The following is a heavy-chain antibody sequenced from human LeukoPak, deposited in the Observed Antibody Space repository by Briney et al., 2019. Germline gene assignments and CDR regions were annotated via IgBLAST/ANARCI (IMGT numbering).Heavy chain of an antibody. Sequence: GGSLRLSCAVSGFTFSSYWMHWVRQAPGKGLVWVSRVNSDGSTRSYADSVKGRFTISRDDAKNTLYLQMNSLRAEDTAVYYCARGYINYPDYWGQGTLVTVSS. J-gene: IGHJ4*02. CDR1: GFTFSSYW. CDR2: VNSDGSTR. CDR3: ARGYINYPDY. V-gene: IGHV3-74*01. D-gene: IGHD4-11*01.